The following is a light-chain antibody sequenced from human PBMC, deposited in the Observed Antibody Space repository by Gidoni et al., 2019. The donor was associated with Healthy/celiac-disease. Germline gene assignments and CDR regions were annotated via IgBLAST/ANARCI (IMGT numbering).Light chain of an antibody. J-gene: IGKJ4*01. Sequence: DIQMTQSPSSLSASVGDRVTITSRASQSISSYLNWYQQKPGKAPKLLIYAASSLQSGVPSRFSGSGSGTDFTLTISSLQPEDFATYYCQQSYSTPPLTCGGGTKVEIK. CDR3: QQSYSTPPLT. CDR1: QSISSY. V-gene: IGKV1-39*01. CDR2: AAS.